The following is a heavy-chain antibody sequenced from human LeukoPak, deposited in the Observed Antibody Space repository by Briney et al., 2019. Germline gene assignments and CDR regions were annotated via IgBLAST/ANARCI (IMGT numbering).Heavy chain of an antibody. V-gene: IGHV4-34*01. J-gene: IGHJ5*02. CDR2: INHSGST. Sequence: SETLSLTCAVYGGSFSGYYWSWIRQPPGKGLEWIGEINHSGSTNYNPSLKSRVTISVDTSKNQFSLKLSSVTAADTAVYYCARGVTMVRGVILNWFDPWGQGTLVTVSS. CDR1: GGSFSGYY. D-gene: IGHD3-10*01. CDR3: ARGVTMVRGVILNWFDP.